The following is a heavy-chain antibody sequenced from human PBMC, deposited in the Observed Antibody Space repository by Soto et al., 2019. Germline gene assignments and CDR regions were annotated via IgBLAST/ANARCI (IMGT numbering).Heavy chain of an antibody. D-gene: IGHD3-16*01. Sequence: QVQLQESGPGLVKPSQTLSLTCTVSGGSISSGDSYWSWIRQPPGKGLEWIGYIYYSGSTYYNPSLKSRVTISVDTSKNHFSLKLRSVTVADTAVYYCARSDYVWGSEAIDYWGQGTLVTVSS. J-gene: IGHJ4*02. CDR1: GGSISSGDSY. CDR2: IYYSGST. V-gene: IGHV4-30-4*01. CDR3: ARSDYVWGSEAIDY.